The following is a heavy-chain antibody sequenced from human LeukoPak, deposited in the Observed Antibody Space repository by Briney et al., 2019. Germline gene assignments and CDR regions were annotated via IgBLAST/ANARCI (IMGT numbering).Heavy chain of an antibody. Sequence: SETLSLTCTVSGGSISSSSYYWGWLRQPPGKGLEWIGSIYYSGSTYYNPSLKSRVTISVDTSKNQFSLKLSSVTAADTAVYYCARYHLGYCTNGVCLSWFDPWGQGTLVTVSS. J-gene: IGHJ5*02. CDR2: IYYSGST. CDR1: GGSISSSSYY. V-gene: IGHV4-39*01. CDR3: ARYHLGYCTNGVCLSWFDP. D-gene: IGHD2-8*01.